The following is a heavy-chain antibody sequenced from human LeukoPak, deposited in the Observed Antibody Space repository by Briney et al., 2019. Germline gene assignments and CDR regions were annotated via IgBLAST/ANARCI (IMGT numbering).Heavy chain of an antibody. D-gene: IGHD3-22*01. CDR3: ARAPDSSGYYYGYFDL. CDR1: GGSLSGTSYY. V-gene: IGHV4-39*07. Sequence: SETLSLTCTVSGGSLSGTSYYWGWLRQPPGEGLEWLRSIYYSGSTYYNTSLKSRVTISVDTSQNQFSLKLSSVTAADTAVYYSARAPDSSGYYYGYFDLWGRGTLVTVSS. J-gene: IGHJ2*01. CDR2: IYYSGST.